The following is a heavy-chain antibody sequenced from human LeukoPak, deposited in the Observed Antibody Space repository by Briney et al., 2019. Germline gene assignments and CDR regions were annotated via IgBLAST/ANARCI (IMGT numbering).Heavy chain of an antibody. V-gene: IGHV4-30-2*01. CDR1: GGSISSGGHS. J-gene: IGHJ5*02. CDR3: ARGLRGYNSANWFDP. D-gene: IGHD5-12*01. Sequence: SQTLSLTCAVSGGSISSGGHSWSWIRQPPGKGLEWIGYVYHSGSTYYNPSLKSRVTISVDRSKNQFSLKLSSVTAADTAVYYCARGLRGYNSANWFDPWGQGTLVTVSS. CDR2: VYHSGST.